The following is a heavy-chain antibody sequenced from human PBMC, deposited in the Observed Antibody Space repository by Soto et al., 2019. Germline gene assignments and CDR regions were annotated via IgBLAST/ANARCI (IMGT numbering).Heavy chain of an antibody. J-gene: IGHJ4*02. CDR2: ISSSGASV. CDR1: GFTFSTYS. V-gene: IGHV3-21*01. D-gene: IGHD2-2*01. CDR3: ARGRSINTNMDY. Sequence: EVQLVESGGGLVKPGGSLRLSCAASGFTFSTYSMNWVRQAPGKGLEWISSISSSGASVSYAESVKGRFTISRDNAKNSLYLQMDSLRAEDTAVYYCARGRSINTNMDYWGQGTLVTVSS.